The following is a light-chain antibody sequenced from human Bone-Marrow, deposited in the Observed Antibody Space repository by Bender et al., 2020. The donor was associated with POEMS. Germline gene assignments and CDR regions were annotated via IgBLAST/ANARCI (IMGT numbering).Light chain of an antibody. CDR3: STWDDRRNAWL. CDR2: AVV. Sequence: QSVLTQPPSASGTPGQRVTISCSGVIIGRNPINWYQQLPGTAPRLVIYAVVWRPTWVPNRFSASKSGSSASLAIIGRQSEEEDDYYCSTWDDRRNAWLFGGGTKLTVL. V-gene: IGLV1-44*01. J-gene: IGLJ3*02. CDR1: IIGRNP.